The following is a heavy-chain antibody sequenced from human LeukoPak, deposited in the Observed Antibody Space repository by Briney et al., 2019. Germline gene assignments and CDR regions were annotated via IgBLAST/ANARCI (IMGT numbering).Heavy chain of an antibody. Sequence: GGSLRLSCAASGFTFSSYWMSWVRQAPGKGLEWVANIKQDGSEKNYVDSVKGRFTISRDNAKNSLFLQMNSLRAEDTAVYYCALLVVVPAAPWGDAFDIWGQGTMVTVSS. D-gene: IGHD2-2*01. CDR2: IKQDGSEK. J-gene: IGHJ3*02. CDR3: ALLVVVPAAPWGDAFDI. V-gene: IGHV3-7*01. CDR1: GFTFSSYW.